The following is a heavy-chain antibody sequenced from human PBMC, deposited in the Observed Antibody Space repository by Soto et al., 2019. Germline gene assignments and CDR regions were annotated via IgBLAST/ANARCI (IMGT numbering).Heavy chain of an antibody. CDR1: GFTFSTYT. D-gene: IGHD3-3*01. V-gene: IGHV3-30-3*01. CDR2: MSYDGSNK. J-gene: IGHJ6*02. CDR3: ARTRGAYYDFWSGPRSTYYYYSMDV. Sequence: QVHLVESGGGVVQPGRSLRLSCAASGFTFSTYTMHWVRQAPGKGLEWVAVMSYDGSNKYYADSVKGRFTVSRDNSKNTPYLQMNSLRAKDTAVYYCARTRGAYYDFWSGPRSTYYYYSMDVWGQGTTVTVSS.